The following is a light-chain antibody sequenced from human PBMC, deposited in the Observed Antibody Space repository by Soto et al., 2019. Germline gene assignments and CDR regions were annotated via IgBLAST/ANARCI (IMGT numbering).Light chain of an antibody. CDR1: QSINTW. CDR2: DAS. V-gene: IGKV1-5*01. J-gene: IGKJ1*01. Sequence: DIQVTQSPSTLSASVGDRVAITCRASQSINTWLAWYQHKPGKVPSLLIYDASMVAGGVPSRFSGSGSGTDFTLTIRSLQPDDVGTYYCQQYNSASWTFGQGTKVEV. CDR3: QQYNSASWT.